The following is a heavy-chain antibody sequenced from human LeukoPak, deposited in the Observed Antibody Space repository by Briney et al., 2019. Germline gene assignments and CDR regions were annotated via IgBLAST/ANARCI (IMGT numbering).Heavy chain of an antibody. Sequence: ASVKVSCKASGYTFTDYYMHWVRQAPGQGLEWMGWLNPDSGATDYAQTFQGRVTMTRDTSITTAYMELNGLRSDDTAVYYCARDMSAGGIDYWGQGSLVTVSS. D-gene: IGHD6-13*01. CDR1: GYTFTDYY. CDR3: ARDMSAGGIDY. V-gene: IGHV1-2*02. J-gene: IGHJ4*02. CDR2: LNPDSGAT.